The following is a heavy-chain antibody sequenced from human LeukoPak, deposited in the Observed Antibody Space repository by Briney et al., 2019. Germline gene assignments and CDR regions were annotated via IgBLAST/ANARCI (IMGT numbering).Heavy chain of an antibody. Sequence: GGSLRLSCAASGFTFSSYAVSWVRQAPGRGLEWVSGISGSGDSTNYADSVKGRFTSSRDNSKNTLFLQMNMLRAEDTAVYYCAKIPVSYSSGWSNFDYWGQGTLVTVSS. CDR1: GFTFSSYA. CDR2: ISGSGDST. D-gene: IGHD6-19*01. CDR3: AKIPVSYSSGWSNFDY. V-gene: IGHV3-23*01. J-gene: IGHJ4*02.